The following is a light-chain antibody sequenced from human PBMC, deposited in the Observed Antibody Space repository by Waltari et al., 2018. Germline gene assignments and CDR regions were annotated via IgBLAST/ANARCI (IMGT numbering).Light chain of an antibody. V-gene: IGLV1-40*01. Sequence: QSVLTQPPSVSGAPGQRVTISCTGSGSNIGAGSDVHWSQQLPRAAPKLLIYGSTSRPLGVPDRFFGATSGTSASLAITGLQAEDEADYYCQSYDTSLRVVFGGGTKLTVL. J-gene: IGLJ3*02. CDR3: QSYDTSLRVV. CDR1: GSNIGAGSD. CDR2: GST.